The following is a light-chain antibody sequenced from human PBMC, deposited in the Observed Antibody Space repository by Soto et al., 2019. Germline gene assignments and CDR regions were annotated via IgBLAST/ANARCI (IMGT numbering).Light chain of an antibody. CDR3: QQRSNWPPEVT. Sequence: EIVLTQSPDTLSLSPGERATLSCRASQSVSSSLAWYQQIPGQAPRLLIYDASNRATGIPARFSGSGSGTDFTLTIGSLEPEDFAVYYCQQRSNWPPEVTFGPGAKVDIK. CDR2: DAS. J-gene: IGKJ3*01. V-gene: IGKV3-11*01. CDR1: QSVSSS.